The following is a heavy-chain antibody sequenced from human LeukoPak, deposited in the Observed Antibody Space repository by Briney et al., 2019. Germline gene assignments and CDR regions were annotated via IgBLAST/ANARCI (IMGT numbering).Heavy chain of an antibody. CDR2: VDPEDGET. J-gene: IGHJ4*02. D-gene: IGHD4-11*01. Sequence: GATVKISCKASGYTFTDYYMHWVQQAPGKGLEWMGRVDPEDGETIYAEKFQGRVTITADTSTDTAYMELSSLRSEDTAVYYCATDLEARFSNYGHWGQGTLVTVSS. CDR3: ATDLEARFSNYGH. V-gene: IGHV1-69-2*01. CDR1: GYTFTDYY.